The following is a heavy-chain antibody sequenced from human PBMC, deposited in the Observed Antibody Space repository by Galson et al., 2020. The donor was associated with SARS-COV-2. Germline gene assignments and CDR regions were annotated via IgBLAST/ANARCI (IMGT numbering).Heavy chain of an antibody. D-gene: IGHD5-12*01. CDR1: GLNFRDNS. J-gene: IGHJ2*01. V-gene: IGHV3-11*04. Sequence: NSGGSLRLSCAASGLNFRDNSISWIRQAPGKGREWLAFCSRSGISIYYASSVEGRFTISRDSAKNPLSLQMNSLRVEDTAVYYCARALHGYHFFDLWGRGTLVTVSS. CDR2: CSRSGISI. CDR3: ARALHGYHFFDL.